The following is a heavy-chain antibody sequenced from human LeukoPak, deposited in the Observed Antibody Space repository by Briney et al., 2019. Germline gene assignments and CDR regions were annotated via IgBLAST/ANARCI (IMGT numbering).Heavy chain of an antibody. V-gene: IGHV4-59*08. CDR3: ARVGGRGYGGNSVSPKGYYYYYMDV. CDR2: INDSGNT. Sequence: SETLSLTCTVSGGSISNYVWSWIRQPPGKGLEWIGYINDSGNTKYNPSLESRVTISVDTSKNQFSLNLYSVTAADTAVYYCARVGGRGYGGNSVSPKGYYYYYMDVWGKGTTVTISS. CDR1: GGSISNYV. J-gene: IGHJ6*03. D-gene: IGHD4-23*01.